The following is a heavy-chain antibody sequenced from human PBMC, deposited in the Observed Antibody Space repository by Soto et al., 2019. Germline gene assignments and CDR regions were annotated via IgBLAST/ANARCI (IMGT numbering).Heavy chain of an antibody. Sequence: QVQLQESGPGLVKPSGTLSLTCAVSGGSISSSNWWSWVRQHPGKGLEWIGEIYHSGSTNYNPSLKCRVTISVDKSKNQFSLKLSSVTAADKAVYYCARDPGGTIFGPDMNYGMDVCGQGTTVTDSS. V-gene: IGHV4-4*02. CDR2: IYHSGST. CDR1: GGSISSSNW. CDR3: ARDPGGTIFGPDMNYGMDV. J-gene: IGHJ6*02. D-gene: IGHD3-3*01.